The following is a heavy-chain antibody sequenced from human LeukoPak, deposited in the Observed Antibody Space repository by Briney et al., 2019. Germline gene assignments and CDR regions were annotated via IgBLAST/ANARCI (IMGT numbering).Heavy chain of an antibody. V-gene: IGHV3-21*01. CDR2: ISSSGSYI. Sequence: GGSLRLSCAASGFTFSSYVMSWVRQAPGKGLEWVSSISSSGSYIYYADSVKGRFTISRDNAKNSLYLQMNSLRAEDTAVYYCARVGGITMIVVDWGQGTLVTVSS. CDR3: ARVGGITMIVVD. CDR1: GFTFSSYV. J-gene: IGHJ4*02. D-gene: IGHD3-22*01.